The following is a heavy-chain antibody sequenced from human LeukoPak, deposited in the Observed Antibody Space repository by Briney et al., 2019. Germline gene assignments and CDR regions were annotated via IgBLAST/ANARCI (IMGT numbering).Heavy chain of an antibody. CDR1: GGSISSGGYS. V-gene: IGHV4-30-2*01. CDR2: IYHSGST. CDR3: ARRDPLRRDGPNWFDP. Sequence: PSQTLSLTCAVSGGSISSGGYSWSWIRQPPGKGLEWIGYIYHSGSTYYNPSLKSRVTISVDRSKNQFSLKLSSVTAADTAVYYCARRDPLRRDGPNWFDPWGQGTLVTVSS. D-gene: IGHD5-24*01. J-gene: IGHJ5*02.